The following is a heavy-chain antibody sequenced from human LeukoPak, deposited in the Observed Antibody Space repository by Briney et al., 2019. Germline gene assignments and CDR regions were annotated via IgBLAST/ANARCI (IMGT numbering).Heavy chain of an antibody. V-gene: IGHV3-53*01. CDR3: TGTYYYDKGAFDI. J-gene: IGHJ3*02. CDR1: GFTVSSNY. Sequence: GGSLRLSCAASGFTVSSNYMNWVRQAPGKGLEWVSVIYSGGSTYYADSVKGRFTISRDNSKNTLYLQMNSLRAEDTAVYYCTGTYYYDKGAFDIWGQGTMVTVSS. CDR2: IYSGGST. D-gene: IGHD3-22*01.